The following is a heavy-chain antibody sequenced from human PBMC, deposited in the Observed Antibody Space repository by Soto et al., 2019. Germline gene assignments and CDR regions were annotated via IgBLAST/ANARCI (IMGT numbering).Heavy chain of an antibody. J-gene: IGHJ6*02. Sequence: SVKVSCKASGGTFSSYAISWVRQAPGQGLEWMGGIIPIFGTANYAQKFQGRVTITADESTSTAYMELSSLRSEDTAVYYCARGYDSSGYYPAYMDVWGQGTTVTVSS. CDR1: GGTFSSYA. D-gene: IGHD3-22*01. CDR2: IIPIFGTA. V-gene: IGHV1-69*13. CDR3: ARGYDSSGYYPAYMDV.